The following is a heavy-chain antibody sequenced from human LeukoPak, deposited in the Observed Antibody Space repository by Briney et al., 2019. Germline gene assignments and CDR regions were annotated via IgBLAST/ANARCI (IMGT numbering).Heavy chain of an antibody. D-gene: IGHD2-2*01. CDR1: GFTFDDYA. J-gene: IGHJ3*02. CDR2: ISWNSGSI. Sequence: SLRLSCAASGFTFDDYAMHWVRQAPGKGLEWVSGISWNSGSIGYADSVKGRFTISRDNAKNSLYLQMNSLRAEDTALYYCAKTVFRYCSSTSCYGDAFDIWGQGTMVTVSS. CDR3: AKTVFRYCSSTSCYGDAFDI. V-gene: IGHV3-9*01.